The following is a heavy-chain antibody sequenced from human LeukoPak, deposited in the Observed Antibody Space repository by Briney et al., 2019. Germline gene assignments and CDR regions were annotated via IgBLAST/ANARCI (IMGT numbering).Heavy chain of an antibody. CDR2: INWNGGST. CDR3: ARDRTTMVRGISGFDP. D-gene: IGHD3-10*01. J-gene: IGHJ5*02. CDR1: GFTFSSYA. V-gene: IGHV3-20*01. Sequence: GGSLRLSCAASGFTFSSYAMSWVRQAPGKGLEWVSGINWNGGSTGYADPVKGRFTISRDNAKNSLYLQMNSLRAEDTALYHCARDRTTMVRGISGFDPWGQGTLVTVSS.